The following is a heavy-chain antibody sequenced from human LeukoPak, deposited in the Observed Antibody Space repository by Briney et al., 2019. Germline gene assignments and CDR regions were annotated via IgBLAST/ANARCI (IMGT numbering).Heavy chain of an antibody. CDR1: GFTFSRYP. V-gene: IGHV3-64D*09. CDR3: VKAQYDFWSGLDY. D-gene: IGHD3-3*01. CDR2: ISGNGGST. Sequence: GGSLSLSCSASGFTFSRYPMHWLRQAPGKGLEYVSAISGNGGSTYYADSVKGRFTISRDNSKNTLYLQMSSLRTEDTAIYYCVKAQYDFWSGLDYWGQGTLVTVSS. J-gene: IGHJ4*02.